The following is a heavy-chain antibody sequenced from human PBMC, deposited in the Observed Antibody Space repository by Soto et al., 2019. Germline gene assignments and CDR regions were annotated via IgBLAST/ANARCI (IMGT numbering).Heavy chain of an antibody. CDR2: MYYSGTT. V-gene: IGHV4-39*01. D-gene: IGHD3-22*01. CDR1: GGSIRSSSYY. Sequence: PSETLSLTCTVSGGSIRSSSYYWGWIRQPPGKGLEWIGTMYYSGTTYYNPSLKSRVTISVDTSRNQFFLKLTSVTAADTAVYYCARLGPYDSTGYYLPSDYRGQGALVTVSS. CDR3: ARLGPYDSTGYYLPSDY. J-gene: IGHJ4*02.